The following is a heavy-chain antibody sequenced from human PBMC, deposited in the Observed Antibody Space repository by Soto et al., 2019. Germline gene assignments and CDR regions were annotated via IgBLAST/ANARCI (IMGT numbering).Heavy chain of an antibody. V-gene: IGHV1-18*01. CDR1: GYTFTSYG. Sequence: ASVKVSCKASGYTFTSYGISWVRQAPGQGLEWMGWISAYNGNTNYAQKLQGRVTMTTDTSTSTAYMELRSLRSDDTAVYYCARDSSYYDILTGYYNYGWFDPWGQGTLVPVSS. CDR3: ARDSSYYDILTGYYNYGWFDP. D-gene: IGHD3-9*01. J-gene: IGHJ5*02. CDR2: ISAYNGNT.